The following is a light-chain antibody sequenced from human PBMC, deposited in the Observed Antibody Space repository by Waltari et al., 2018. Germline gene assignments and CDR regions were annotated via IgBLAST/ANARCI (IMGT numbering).Light chain of an antibody. CDR2: KAS. J-gene: IGKJ1*01. Sequence: DIQMTQSPSTLSASVGDRFTSTCRASQSISSWLAWYQQKPGKAPKLLIYKASSLESGVPSRFSGSGSGTEFTLTISSLQPDDFATYYCQQYNSYSTWTFGQGTKVEIK. CDR1: QSISSW. CDR3: QQYNSYSTWT. V-gene: IGKV1-5*03.